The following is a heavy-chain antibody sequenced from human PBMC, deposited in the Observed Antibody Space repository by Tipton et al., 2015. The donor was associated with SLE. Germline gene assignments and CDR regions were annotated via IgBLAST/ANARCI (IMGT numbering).Heavy chain of an antibody. V-gene: IGHV4-59*11. Sequence: TLSLTCTVSGASMSSHYWSWIRQPPGKGLEWIGYINYLGNTDYNPSLKRRVTISADTSKSQFSLTLNFVTAADTAVYYCARGSVVADDFWGQGTLVTVSS. CDR3: ARGSVVADDF. CDR2: INYLGNT. J-gene: IGHJ4*02. CDR1: GASMSSHY. D-gene: IGHD2-15*01.